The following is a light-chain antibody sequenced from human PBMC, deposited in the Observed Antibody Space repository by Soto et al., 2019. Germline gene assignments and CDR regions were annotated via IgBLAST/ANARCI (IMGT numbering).Light chain of an antibody. CDR1: QSLVYSDGDTY. V-gene: IGKV2-30*01. CDR3: MQGTHWPWT. Sequence: DVVMTQCPLSLPVTLGQPASISCMSAQSLVYSDGDTYLSWFQQRPGQSPRRLIYKVSNRDSGVPDRFSGSGSGTDFTLKISRVEAEDVGVYYCMQGTHWPWTFGQGTKVEIK. CDR2: KVS. J-gene: IGKJ1*01.